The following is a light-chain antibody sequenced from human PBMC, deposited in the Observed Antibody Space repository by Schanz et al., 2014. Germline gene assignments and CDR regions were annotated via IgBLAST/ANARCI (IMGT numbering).Light chain of an antibody. CDR3: CSYTSGSTPVV. Sequence: QSVLTQPPSASGSPGQSVTISCTGTSSDVGGYSYVSWYQLHPGKAPKLMIFGVSKRPSGVPDRFSGSKSGNTASLTISGLQTGDEADYYCCSYTSGSTPVVFGGGTKVTVL. CDR1: SSDVGGYSY. V-gene: IGLV2-8*01. CDR2: GVS. J-gene: IGLJ2*01.